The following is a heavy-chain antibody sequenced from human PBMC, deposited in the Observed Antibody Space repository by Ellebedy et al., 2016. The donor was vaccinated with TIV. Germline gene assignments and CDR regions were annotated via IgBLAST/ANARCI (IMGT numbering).Heavy chain of an antibody. CDR3: ARTPEGYFDL. CDR2: ISYDGSNI. V-gene: IGHV3-30*12. J-gene: IGHJ2*01. CDR1: GFTFNRFG. Sequence: GGSLRLSCVASGFTFNRFGMQWVREAPGKGLEWVAVISYDGSNIYYADSVKGRFTISRDNAKNSLSLQMNSLRAEDTAVYYCARTPEGYFDLWGRGTLVTVSS.